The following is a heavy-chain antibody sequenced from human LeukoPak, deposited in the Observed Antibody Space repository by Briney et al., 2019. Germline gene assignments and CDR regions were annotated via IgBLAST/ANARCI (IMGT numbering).Heavy chain of an antibody. CDR3: AKNQEPEY. D-gene: IGHD1-14*01. J-gene: IGHJ4*02. CDR1: GFTFDGNG. V-gene: IGHV3-20*04. CDR2: INWNGGST. Sequence: GGSLSLSCVASGFTFDGNGMSWVRQAQGKGLEWVSGINWNGGSTNYADSVKGRFSISRDNAKNSLFLQMNSLRAEDTALYYCAKNQEPEYLGQGTLVTVSA.